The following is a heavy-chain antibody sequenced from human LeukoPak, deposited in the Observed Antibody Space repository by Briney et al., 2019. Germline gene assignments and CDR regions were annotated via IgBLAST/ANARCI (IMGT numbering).Heavy chain of an antibody. D-gene: IGHD3-3*01. CDR3: ARQVMLTSFFGVIRGGTIDY. CDR1: GGSFSGYY. J-gene: IGHJ4*02. Sequence: SETLSLTCAVYGGSFSGYYWSWIRQPPGKGLEWIGEINHSGSTNNNPSLKSRVTISVDTSKNQFSLKLSSVTAVDTAVYYCARQVMLTSFFGVIRGGTIDYWGQGNLVTVSS. CDR2: INHSGST. V-gene: IGHV4-34*01.